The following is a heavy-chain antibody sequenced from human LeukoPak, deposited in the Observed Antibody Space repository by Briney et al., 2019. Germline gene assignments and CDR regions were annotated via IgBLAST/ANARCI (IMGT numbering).Heavy chain of an antibody. J-gene: IGHJ4*02. V-gene: IGHV3-7*04. CDR1: GFTFSNYR. D-gene: IGHD3-22*01. CDR3: ARVTSYYYNTSGDYYFDS. Sequence: PGGSLRLSCVASGFTFSNYRMSWVRQAPRKGLVWGANIIQDGSAKKYVDSVKGRFTISRDNAKNSLYLQMNSLRAEDTAVYYCARVTSYYYNTSGDYYFDSWGQGTLVTVSS. CDR2: IIQDGSAK.